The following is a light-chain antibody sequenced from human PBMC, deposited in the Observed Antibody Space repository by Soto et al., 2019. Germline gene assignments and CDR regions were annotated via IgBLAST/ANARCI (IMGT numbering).Light chain of an antibody. V-gene: IGLV2-11*01. CDR1: SSDVV. Sequence: QSALTQPRSVSGSPGQSVTISCTGTSSDVVSWYQQHPGKAPKLIIYYVSQRPSGVPDRFSGSKSGNAASLTISGLHAEDEADYSCCSSAGGFTWVFGGGTKLTVL. CDR2: YVS. J-gene: IGLJ3*02. CDR3: CSSAGGFTWV.